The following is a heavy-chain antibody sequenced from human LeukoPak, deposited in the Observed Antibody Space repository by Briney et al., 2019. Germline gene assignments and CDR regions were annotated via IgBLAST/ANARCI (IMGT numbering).Heavy chain of an antibody. V-gene: IGHV4-59*01. CDR3: ARSGVTLIVERPADAFDI. J-gene: IGHJ3*02. D-gene: IGHD3-22*01. CDR2: IYYGGST. CDR1: GGSISSYY. Sequence: PSETLSLTCTVSGGSISSYYWSWIRQPPGKGLEWIGYIYYGGSTNYNPSLKSRVTISVDTSKNQFSLKLSSVTAADTAVYYCARSGVTLIVERPADAFDIWGQGTMVTVSS.